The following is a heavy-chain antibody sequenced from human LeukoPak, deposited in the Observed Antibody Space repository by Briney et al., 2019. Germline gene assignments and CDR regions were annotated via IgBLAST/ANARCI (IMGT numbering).Heavy chain of an antibody. CDR1: GFTFSDYY. CDR2: ISSSGSTI. V-gene: IGHV3-11*01. D-gene: IGHD5-24*01. Sequence: GGSLRLSCAASGFTFSDYYMSWIRQAPGKGLEWVSYISSSGSTIYYADSVKGRFTISGDNAKNSLYLQMNSLRAEDTAVYYCARELSRDGYGEGGAYYYYGMDVWGQGTTVTVSS. J-gene: IGHJ6*02. CDR3: ARELSRDGYGEGGAYYYYGMDV.